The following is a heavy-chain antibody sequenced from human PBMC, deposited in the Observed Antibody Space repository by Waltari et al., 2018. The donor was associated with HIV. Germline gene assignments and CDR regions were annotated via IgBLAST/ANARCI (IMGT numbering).Heavy chain of an antibody. V-gene: IGHV3-15*01. Sequence: DVQLVESGGGLVKPGGSLRLSCAVSGITFKNAWLSWVRQGPGKGPQWLGHIRSKSDGGTTDYAAPVRGRFTISTDDLNNTMSLEMKSLKVEDTGVYYCTTFEMGSTRNYWGQGTLVTVSS. CDR1: GITFKNAW. J-gene: IGHJ4*02. CDR2: IRSKSDGGTT. D-gene: IGHD1-26*01. CDR3: TTFEMGSTRNY.